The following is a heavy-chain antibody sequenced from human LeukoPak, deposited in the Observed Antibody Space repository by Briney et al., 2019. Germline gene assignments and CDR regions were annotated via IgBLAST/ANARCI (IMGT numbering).Heavy chain of an antibody. D-gene: IGHD3-16*01. J-gene: IGHJ5*02. V-gene: IGHV1-18*01. CDR3: ARTSHESVLYWSDP. CDR1: GYTFTTYG. CDR2: ISGYNGNT. Sequence: ASVKVSCKASGYTFTTYGIGWVRQAPGQGLEWMGWISGYNGNTNYARKFQGRVTMTTDTSTSTAYMELRSLRSDDTAVYYCARTSHESVLYWSDPWGQGTLVIVSS.